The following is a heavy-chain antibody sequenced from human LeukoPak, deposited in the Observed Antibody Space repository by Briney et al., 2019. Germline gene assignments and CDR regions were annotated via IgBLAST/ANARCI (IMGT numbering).Heavy chain of an antibody. Sequence: GGSLRLSCAASGFTFSNFWMAWVRQAPGKGLEWVAHIKEDGSDKKYVDSVKGRFTISRDNPKNSLYLQMNSLRAEDTAVYYCAKRSEYSSGWDSCDYWGQGTLVTVSS. V-gene: IGHV3-7*05. CDR2: IKEDGSDK. D-gene: IGHD6-19*01. J-gene: IGHJ4*02. CDR3: AKRSEYSSGWDSCDY. CDR1: GFTFSNFW.